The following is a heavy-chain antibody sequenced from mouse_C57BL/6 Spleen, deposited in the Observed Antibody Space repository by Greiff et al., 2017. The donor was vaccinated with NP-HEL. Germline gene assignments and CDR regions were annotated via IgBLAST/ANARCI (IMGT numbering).Heavy chain of an antibody. CDR3: ARVDYDGGYFEV. CDR2: INPGSGGT. CDR1: GYAFTNYL. D-gene: IGHD2-4*01. Sequence: QVQLQQSGAELVRPGTSVKVSCKASGYAFTNYLIEWVKQRPGQGLEWIGVINPGSGGTNYNEKFKGKATLTADKSSSPAYMQLSSLTSEDSAVYVCARVDYDGGYFEVWGTGTTVTVSS. V-gene: IGHV1-54*01. J-gene: IGHJ1*03.